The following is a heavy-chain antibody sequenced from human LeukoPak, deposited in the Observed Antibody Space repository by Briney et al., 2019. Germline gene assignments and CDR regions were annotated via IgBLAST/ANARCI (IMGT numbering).Heavy chain of an antibody. CDR2: INHSGST. V-gene: IGHV4-34*01. Sequence: SETLSLTCAVYGGSFSGYYWSWIRQPPGKGLEWIGEINHSGSTNYNPSLKSRVTISVDTSKNQFSLKLSPVTAADTAVYYCARVTIDAFDIWGQGTMVTVSS. CDR1: GGSFSGYY. CDR3: ARVTIDAFDI. J-gene: IGHJ3*02.